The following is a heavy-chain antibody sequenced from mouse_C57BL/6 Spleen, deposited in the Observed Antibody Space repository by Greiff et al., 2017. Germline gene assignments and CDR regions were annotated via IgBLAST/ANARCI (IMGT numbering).Heavy chain of an antibody. D-gene: IGHD1-1*01. CDR3: TTENYYGSSYRFAY. V-gene: IGHV14-4*01. Sequence: EVKLQESGAELVRPGASVKLSCTASGFNIKDDYMHWVKQRPEQGLEWIGWIDPENGDTEYASKFQGKATITADTSSNTAYLQLSSLTSEDTAVYYCTTENYYGSSYRFAYWGQGTLVTVSA. J-gene: IGHJ3*01. CDR1: GFNIKDDY. CDR2: IDPENGDT.